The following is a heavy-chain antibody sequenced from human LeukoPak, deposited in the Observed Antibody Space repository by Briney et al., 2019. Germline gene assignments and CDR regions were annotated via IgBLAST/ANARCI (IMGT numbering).Heavy chain of an antibody. J-gene: IGHJ4*02. D-gene: IGHD2/OR15-2a*01. CDR3: AGHHPRNTVDF. CDR1: GGSISNYY. V-gene: IGHV4-59*08. Sequence: SETLSLTCTVSGGSISNYYWNWIRQAPGKGLEWIGYISYSGNTNYNPSLKSRVTISIDTSRNQFSLRLTSVTAADTAVYYCAGHHPRNTVDFWGQGTLVTVSS. CDR2: ISYSGNT.